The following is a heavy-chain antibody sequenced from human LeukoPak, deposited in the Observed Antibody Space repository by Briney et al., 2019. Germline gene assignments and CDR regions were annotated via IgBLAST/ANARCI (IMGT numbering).Heavy chain of an antibody. CDR3: ARAGSYCGGDCYTHYYYYYMDV. D-gene: IGHD2-21*02. CDR2: MNPNSGNT. V-gene: IGHV1-8*03. CDR1: GYTFTSYD. Sequence: ASVKVSCKASGYTFTSYDINWVRQATGQGLEWMGWMNPNSGNTGYAQKFQGRVTITRNTSISTAYMELSSLRSEDTAVYYCARAGSYCGGDCYTHYYYYYMDVWGKGTTVTISS. J-gene: IGHJ6*03.